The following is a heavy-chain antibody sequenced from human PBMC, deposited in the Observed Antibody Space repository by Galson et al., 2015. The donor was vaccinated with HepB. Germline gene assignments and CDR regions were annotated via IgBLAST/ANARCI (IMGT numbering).Heavy chain of an antibody. CDR2: ISWNSGSI. V-gene: IGHV3-9*01. CDR1: GFIFDDYA. Sequence: SLRLSCAASGFIFDDYAMHWVRQAPGKGLEWVSGISWNSGSIGYADSVKGRFTISRDNAKNSLYLQMNSLRGEDTALYYCAKDSGYGYEFIDYWGQGTLVTVSS. CDR3: AKDSGYGYEFIDY. D-gene: IGHD5-18*01. J-gene: IGHJ4*02.